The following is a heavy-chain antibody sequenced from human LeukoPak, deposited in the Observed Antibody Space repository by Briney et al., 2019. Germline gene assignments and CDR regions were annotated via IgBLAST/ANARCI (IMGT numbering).Heavy chain of an antibody. D-gene: IGHD3-22*01. V-gene: IGHV4-59*01. Sequence: MPSETLSLTCTVPGRSISSYYWSWIRQPPGKGLEWLGYIYYSGSTNYNPSLKSRVTISVDTSKNQFSLKLSSVTAADTAVYYCARAPSHYDSSGYYYPSWFDPWGQGTLVTVSS. CDR3: ARAPSHYDSSGYYYPSWFDP. CDR1: GRSISSYY. CDR2: IYYSGST. J-gene: IGHJ5*02.